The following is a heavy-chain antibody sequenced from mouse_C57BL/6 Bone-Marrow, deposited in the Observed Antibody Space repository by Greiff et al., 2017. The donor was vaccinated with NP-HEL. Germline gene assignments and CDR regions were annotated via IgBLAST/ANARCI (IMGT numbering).Heavy chain of an antibody. Sequence: VQLQQSGAELVKPGASVKLSCTASGFNFKDYYMHWVKQRTEQGLEWIGRIDPEDGETKYTPKFKGKATITADTSSNTAYLQLSSLTSEDTAVYYCAGRDWDDAMDYWGQGTTLTVSS. CDR3: AGRDWDDAMDY. CDR2: IDPEDGET. D-gene: IGHD4-1*01. V-gene: IGHV14-2*01. CDR1: GFNFKDYY. J-gene: IGHJ4*01.